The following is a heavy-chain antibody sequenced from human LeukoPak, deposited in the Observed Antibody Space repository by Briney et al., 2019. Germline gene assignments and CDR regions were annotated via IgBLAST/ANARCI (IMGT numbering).Heavy chain of an antibody. J-gene: IGHJ4*02. CDR3: ARDHY. CDR2: ISSGSATT. CDR1: GFTFSSYA. Sequence: GGSLRLSCEASGFTFSSYAMNWVRQAPGKGLEWVSHISSGSATTFYADSVKGRFTISRDNTKNSLYLQINSLRAEDTAVYYCARDHYWGQGTLVTVSS. V-gene: IGHV3-48*04.